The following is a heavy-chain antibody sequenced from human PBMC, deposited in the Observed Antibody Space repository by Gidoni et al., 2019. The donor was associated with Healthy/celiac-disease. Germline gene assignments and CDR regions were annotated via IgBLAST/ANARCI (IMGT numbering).Heavy chain of an antibody. J-gene: IGHJ5*02. D-gene: IGHD4-17*01. CDR1: GGSISSSSYY. Sequence: QLQLQESGPGLVKPSETLSLTCTVSGGSISSSSYYWGWIRQPPGKGLEWIGSIYYSGSTYYNPSLKIRVTISVDTSKNQFSLKLSSVTAADTAVYYCARHSTVTTFNHWFDPWGQGTLVTVSS. V-gene: IGHV4-39*01. CDR3: ARHSTVTTFNHWFDP. CDR2: IYYSGST.